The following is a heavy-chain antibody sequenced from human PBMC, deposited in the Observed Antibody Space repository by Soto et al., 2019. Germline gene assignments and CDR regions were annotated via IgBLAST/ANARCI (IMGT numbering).Heavy chain of an antibody. CDR3: ARGVTVSGTPDY. CDR1: GGSISSYY. Sequence: PSETLSLTCSVSGGSISSYYWSWIRQPPGKGLEWIGYLYYSGTTNYNPSLRSRVTISVDTSKNQFSLKLCSVTPADTAVYYCARGVTVSGTPDYWGQGTLVTVSS. V-gene: IGHV4-59*01. CDR2: LYYSGTT. D-gene: IGHD6-19*01. J-gene: IGHJ4*02.